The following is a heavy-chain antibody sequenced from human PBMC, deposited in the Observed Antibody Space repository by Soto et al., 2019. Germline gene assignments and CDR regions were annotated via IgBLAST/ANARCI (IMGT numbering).Heavy chain of an antibody. D-gene: IGHD4-17*01. CDR2: INQDGSEK. V-gene: IGHV3-7*01. J-gene: IGHJ4*02. CDR3: ASEFGDLRKFFDY. CDR1: EFTFSAYW. Sequence: ESGGGLVQPGGSLRLSCAASEFTFSAYWMSWVRQAPGKGLEWVANINQDGSEKYYVDSVKGRFTISRDNAKHSLYLQMNSLRAEDTAVYYCASEFGDLRKFFDYWCQGTLVTVSS.